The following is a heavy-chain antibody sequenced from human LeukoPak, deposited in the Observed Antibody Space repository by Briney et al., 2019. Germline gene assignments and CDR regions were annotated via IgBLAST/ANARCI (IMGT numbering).Heavy chain of an antibody. CDR1: GYTFTDYY. Sequence: GASVKVSCKVSGYTFTDYYMHWAQQAPGKGLEWMGLVDPEDGETIYAEKFQGRVTITADTSTDTAYMELSSLRSEDTAVYYCATGGDQGFDYWGQGTLVTVSS. CDR2: VDPEDGET. CDR3: ATGGDQGFDY. J-gene: IGHJ4*02. V-gene: IGHV1-69-2*01. D-gene: IGHD2-21*01.